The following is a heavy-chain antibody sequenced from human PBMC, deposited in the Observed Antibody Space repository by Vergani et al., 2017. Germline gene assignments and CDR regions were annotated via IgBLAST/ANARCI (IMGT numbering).Heavy chain of an antibody. CDR2: VYYSGSA. Sequence: QVQLQESGPGLVKPSETLSLTCTVSGGSISSYYWSWIRQPPGKGLEWIGYVYYSGSASYNPSLKSRVTISVDKSNNQFSLKLSSVTAADTAVYYCARVKDYYMDVWGKGTTVTVSS. V-gene: IGHV4-59*01. CDR3: ARVKDYYMDV. J-gene: IGHJ6*03. CDR1: GGSISSYY.